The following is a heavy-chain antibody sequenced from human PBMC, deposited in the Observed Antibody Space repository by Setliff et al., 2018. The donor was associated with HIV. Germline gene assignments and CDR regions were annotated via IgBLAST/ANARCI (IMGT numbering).Heavy chain of an antibody. V-gene: IGHV4-39*07. Sequence: SETLSLTCTVSGGSIKSSSDYRGWIRQPPGKGLEWIGYIYYTGSTYYNPSLKSRVSISVDTPKNQFSLKLTSVTAADTAVYYCVKAVAAPSWFDPWGQGTLVTVSS. CDR1: GGSIKSSSDY. D-gene: IGHD2-15*01. CDR2: IYYTGST. CDR3: VKAVAAPSWFDP. J-gene: IGHJ5*02.